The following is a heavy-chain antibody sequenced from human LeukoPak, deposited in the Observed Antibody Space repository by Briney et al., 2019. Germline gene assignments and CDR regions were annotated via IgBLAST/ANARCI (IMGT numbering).Heavy chain of an antibody. CDR2: IHPNSGGT. V-gene: IGHV1-2*02. CDR1: GYTFTVYY. D-gene: IGHD1-26*01. Sequence: ASVKVSCKASGYTFTVYYMHWVRQAPGEGLAWMGWIHPNSGGTKYAQKFQSRVTMTRDTSLSTAYMELSRLRSDDTAVYYCARGSDGSHPDLAFDFWGQGTMVTVSS. CDR3: ARGSDGSHPDLAFDF. J-gene: IGHJ3*01.